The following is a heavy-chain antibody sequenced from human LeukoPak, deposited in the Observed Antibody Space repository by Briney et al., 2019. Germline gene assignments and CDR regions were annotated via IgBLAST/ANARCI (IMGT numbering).Heavy chain of an antibody. J-gene: IGHJ4*02. CDR1: GGSFSGYY. CDR3: ARGLYCSGGSCYLGD. CDR2: INHSGST. V-gene: IGHV4-34*01. Sequence: SETLSLTCAVYGGSFSGYYWSWIRHPPGKGLEWVGEINHSGSTNYNPSLKSRVTISVDTSKNQFSLKLSSVAAADTAVYDCARGLYCSGGSCYLGDWGQGTLVTVSS. D-gene: IGHD2-15*01.